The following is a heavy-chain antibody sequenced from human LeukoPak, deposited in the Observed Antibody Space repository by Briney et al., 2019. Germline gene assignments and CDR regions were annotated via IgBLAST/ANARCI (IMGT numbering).Heavy chain of an antibody. CDR2: ISGSGGST. D-gene: IGHD3-10*01. V-gene: IGHV3-23*01. CDR3: ARGGFRLQSPIDY. CDR1: GFTFSSYA. Sequence: GGSLRLSCAASGFTFSSYAMSWVRQAPGEGLEWVSAISGSGGSTYYADSVKGRFTISRDNAKNSLYLQMNSLRAEDTAVYYCARGGFRLQSPIDYWGQGTLVTVSS. J-gene: IGHJ4*02.